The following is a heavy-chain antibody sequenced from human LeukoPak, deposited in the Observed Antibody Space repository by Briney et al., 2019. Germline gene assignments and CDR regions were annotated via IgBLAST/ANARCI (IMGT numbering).Heavy chain of an antibody. V-gene: IGHV1-18*01. J-gene: IGHJ4*02. CDR1: GYTFTSYG. D-gene: IGHD3-3*01. CDR3: ARDSRFLEWLLPTDY. CDR2: ISAYNGNT. Sequence: ASVKVSCKASGYTFTSYGISWVRQAPGQGLEWMGWISAYNGNTNYAQKLQGRVTMTTDTSTSTAYMELRSLRSDDTAVYYCARDSRFLEWLLPTDYWGQGTLVTVSS.